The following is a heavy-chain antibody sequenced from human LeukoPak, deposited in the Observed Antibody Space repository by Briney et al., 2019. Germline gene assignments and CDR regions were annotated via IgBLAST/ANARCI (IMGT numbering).Heavy chain of an antibody. V-gene: IGHV4-39*07. CDR3: ARRRDGYNLDY. CDR1: GGSISSGGYY. D-gene: IGHD5-12*01. CDR2: INHSGST. J-gene: IGHJ4*02. Sequence: SETLSLTCTVSGGSISSGGYYWSWIRQPPGKGLEWIGEINHSGSTNYNPSLKSRVTISVDTSKNQFSLKLSSVTAADTAVYYCARRRDGYNLDYWGQGTLVTVSS.